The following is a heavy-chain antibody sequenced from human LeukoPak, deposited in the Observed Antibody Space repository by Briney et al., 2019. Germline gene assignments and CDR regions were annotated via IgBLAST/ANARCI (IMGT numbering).Heavy chain of an antibody. CDR1: GDSISSGSYY. V-gene: IGHV4-61*02. CDR3: ARDLDINGWCDLDY. CDR2: IYTSGST. Sequence: TLSLTCTVSGDSISSGSYYCSWIRQPAGKGLEWIGRIYTSGSTNFNPSLKSRVTISLDTSKYQFSLKLSSVTAADTAVCDSARDLDINGWCDLDYWGQGALVTVSS. J-gene: IGHJ4*02. D-gene: IGHD6-19*01.